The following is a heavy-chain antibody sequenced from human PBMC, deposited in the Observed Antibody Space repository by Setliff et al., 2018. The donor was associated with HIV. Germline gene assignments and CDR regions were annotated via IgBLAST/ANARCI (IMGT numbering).Heavy chain of an antibody. Sequence: TSETLSLTCTVSGGSIRTYYWSWIRQPPGKGLEWIGYIFYSVNTNYNPPLKGRVTISVDTSKNQFSLKLSSVTAADTAVYYCARLAREEYCRGRTCYPNWFDPWGPGTQVTVSS. D-gene: IGHD2-15*01. CDR2: IFYSVNT. V-gene: IGHV4-59*08. CDR1: GGSIRTYY. J-gene: IGHJ5*02. CDR3: ARLAREEYCRGRTCYPNWFDP.